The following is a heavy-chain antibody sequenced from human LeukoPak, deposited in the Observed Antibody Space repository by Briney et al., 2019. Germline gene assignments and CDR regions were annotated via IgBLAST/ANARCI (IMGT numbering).Heavy chain of an antibody. CDR3: ATSIVVVPAASDY. J-gene: IGHJ4*01. Sequence: ASVKVSCRASGYTFTSYDINWVRQATGQGLEWMGWMNPNSGNTGYAQKFQGRVTMTRNTSISTAYMELSSLRSEDTAVYYCATSIVVVPAASDYWGHGTLVTVSS. V-gene: IGHV1-8*01. D-gene: IGHD2-2*01. CDR2: MNPNSGNT. CDR1: GYTFTSYD.